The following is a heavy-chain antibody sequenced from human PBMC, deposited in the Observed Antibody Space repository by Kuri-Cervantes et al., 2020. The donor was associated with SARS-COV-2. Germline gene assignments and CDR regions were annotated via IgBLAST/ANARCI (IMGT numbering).Heavy chain of an antibody. D-gene: IGHD3-9*01. V-gene: IGHV3-7*01. CDR1: GFTFSSYW. J-gene: IGHJ4*02. CDR3: GRVSDDTGHYRPFDY. Sequence: GEPLKISCAASGFTFSSYWMTWVRQAPGKGLECVAKINQDGSEKYHVDSVKGRFTISRDNTKNSLFLQMNSLRAEDTAVYYCGRVSDDTGHYRPFDYWGQGTVVTVSS. CDR2: INQDGSEK.